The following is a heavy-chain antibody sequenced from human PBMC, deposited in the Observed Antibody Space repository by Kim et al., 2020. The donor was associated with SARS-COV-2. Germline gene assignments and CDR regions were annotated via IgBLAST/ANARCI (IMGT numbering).Heavy chain of an antibody. Sequence: GGSLRLSCTTSGFTFTGHSMRWVRQAPGKGLVWVSRINGIGGSTNYADSVKGRFSISRDDAKNTLYLQMIGLRAEDTAVYYCCKVACIATLDYWGQGTLV. CDR1: GFTFTGHS. D-gene: IGHD6-13*01. CDR3: CKVACIATLDY. J-gene: IGHJ4*02. V-gene: IGHV3-74*01. CDR2: INGIGGST.